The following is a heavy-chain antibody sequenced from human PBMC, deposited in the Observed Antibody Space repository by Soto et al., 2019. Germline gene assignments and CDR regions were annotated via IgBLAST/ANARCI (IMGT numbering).Heavy chain of an antibody. J-gene: IGHJ5*02. Sequence: NPSETLSLTCTVSGGSISSYYWSWIRQPPGKGLEWIGYIYYSGSTNYNPSLKSRVTISVDTSKNQFSLKLSSVTAADTAVYYCAQISSSGYQDWFDPWGQGTLVTVSS. CDR3: AQISSSGYQDWFDP. D-gene: IGHD6-6*01. V-gene: IGHV4-59*01. CDR1: GGSISSYY. CDR2: IYYSGST.